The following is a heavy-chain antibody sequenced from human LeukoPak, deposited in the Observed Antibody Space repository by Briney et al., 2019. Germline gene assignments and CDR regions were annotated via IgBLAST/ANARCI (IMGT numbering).Heavy chain of an antibody. V-gene: IGHV6-1*01. Sequence: SQTLSLTCAISGDSVSSNSVAWNWTRQSPSRGLEWLGRTFYRSKWYNDYAVSVKSRITINPDTSKNQFSLQLNSVTPEDTAVYYCARGAAVAGRMDVWGQGTTVTVSS. CDR2: TFYRSKWYN. J-gene: IGHJ6*02. D-gene: IGHD6-19*01. CDR1: GDSVSSNSVA. CDR3: ARGAAVAGRMDV.